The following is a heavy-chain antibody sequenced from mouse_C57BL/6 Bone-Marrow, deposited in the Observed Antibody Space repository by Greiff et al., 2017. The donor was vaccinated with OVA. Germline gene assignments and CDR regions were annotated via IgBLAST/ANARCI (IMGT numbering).Heavy chain of an antibody. D-gene: IGHD1-1*02. V-gene: IGHV14-2*01. J-gene: IGHJ2*01. CDR2: IDPEDGET. CDR1: GFNIKDYY. Sequence: VQLQQSGAELVKPGASVKLSCTASGFNIKDYYMHWVKQRTEQGLEWIGRIDPEDGETKYAQKFQGKATITADTSSNTAYLQLSSLTSEDTAVYYCARWNYGPLDYWGQGTALTVSS. CDR3: ARWNYGPLDY.